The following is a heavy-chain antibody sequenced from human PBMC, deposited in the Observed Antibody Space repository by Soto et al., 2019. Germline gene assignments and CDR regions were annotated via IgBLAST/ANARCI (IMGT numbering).Heavy chain of an antibody. D-gene: IGHD2-15*01. V-gene: IGHV3-23*01. J-gene: IGHJ4*02. Sequence: EVQLLESGGGLVQPGGSLRLSCAASGFTFNVYALSWVRQTPGKGLEWVSVISGGGDATYYADSVKGRFIISRDNSKNTLYLQMNSLRADDTAVYYCAKHGSMAATTPIDFWGQGTLVTVSS. CDR3: AKHGSMAATTPIDF. CDR2: ISGGGDAT. CDR1: GFTFNVYA.